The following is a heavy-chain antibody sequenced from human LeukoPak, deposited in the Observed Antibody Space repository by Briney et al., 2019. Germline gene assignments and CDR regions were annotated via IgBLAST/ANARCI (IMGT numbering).Heavy chain of an antibody. CDR2: MNPNSGNT. V-gene: IGHV1-8*01. CDR1: GYTFTSYD. J-gene: IGHJ6*02. Sequence: GASVKVSCKASGYTFTSYDINWVRQATGQGLEWMGWMNPNSGNTGYAQKFQGRVTVTRNTSISTAYMELSSLRSEDTAVYYCARVAPSYYYYGMDVWGQGTTVTVPS. CDR3: ARVAPSYYYYGMDV.